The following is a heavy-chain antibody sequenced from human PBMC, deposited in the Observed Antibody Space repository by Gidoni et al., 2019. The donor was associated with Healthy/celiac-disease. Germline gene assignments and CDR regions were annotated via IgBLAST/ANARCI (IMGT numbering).Heavy chain of an antibody. Sequence: ELQLVESGVGLVQPGGSLRLSCAASGFTFSSYWMHWGRQAPGKGLVWVSRSNSDGSSTSDEDSGKGRFTNSRDNAKNTLYRQMNSLRAEDTAVYYCAREVGCSGGSCYSSYGMDVWGQGTTVTVSA. CDR1: GFTFSSYW. V-gene: IGHV3-74*01. CDR2: SNSDGSST. J-gene: IGHJ6*01. CDR3: AREVGCSGGSCYSSYGMDV. D-gene: IGHD2-15*01.